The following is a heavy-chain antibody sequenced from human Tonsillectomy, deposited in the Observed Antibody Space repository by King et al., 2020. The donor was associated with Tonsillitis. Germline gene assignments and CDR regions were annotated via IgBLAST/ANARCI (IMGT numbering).Heavy chain of an antibody. J-gene: IGHJ4*01. CDR1: GFRFSSFG. V-gene: IGHV3-30*02. Sequence: VQLVESGGGVVQPGGSLRLSCAASGFRFSSFGMHWVRQAPGKGLEWVAFIWYDGSNAYYADSVKGRFTISRDNSKNTLFLQMNSLRAEDTAVYYCAKAGSTGYCDAISGDGYYFHDWGHGALATVSS. CDR3: AKAGSTGYCDAISGDGYYFHD. D-gene: IGHD4-17*01. CDR2: IWYDGSNA.